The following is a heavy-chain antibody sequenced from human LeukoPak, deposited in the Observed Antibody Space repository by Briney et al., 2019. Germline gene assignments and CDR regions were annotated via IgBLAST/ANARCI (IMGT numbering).Heavy chain of an antibody. J-gene: IGHJ4*02. CDR3: ASGLVVVAATTPFDY. D-gene: IGHD2-15*01. CDR1: GFSFSGHW. V-gene: IGHV3-69-1*01. CDR2: ISSSSYI. Sequence: GGSLRLSCIASGFSFSGHWMHWARQLPGKGLEWVSSISSSSYIYYADSVKGRFTISRDNAKNSLYLQMNSLRAEDTAVYYCASGLVVVAATTPFDYWGQGTLVTVSS.